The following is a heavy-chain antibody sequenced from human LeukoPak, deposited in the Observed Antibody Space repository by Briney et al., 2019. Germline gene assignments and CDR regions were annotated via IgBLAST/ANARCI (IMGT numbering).Heavy chain of an antibody. Sequence: PGGSLRLSCAASGFTFSSYSMNWVRQAPGKGLEWVSSISSSSSYIYYADSVKGRFTISRDNAKNSLYLQMNSLRAEDTAVYYCARDGILGYCGSTSCYPTPCDYWGQGTLVTVSS. D-gene: IGHD2-2*01. CDR2: ISSSSSYI. V-gene: IGHV3-21*01. J-gene: IGHJ4*02. CDR1: GFTFSSYS. CDR3: ARDGILGYCGSTSCYPTPCDY.